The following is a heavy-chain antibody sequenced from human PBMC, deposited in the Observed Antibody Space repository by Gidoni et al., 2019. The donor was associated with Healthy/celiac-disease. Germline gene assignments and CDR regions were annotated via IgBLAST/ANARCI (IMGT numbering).Heavy chain of an antibody. V-gene: IGHV4-59*01. J-gene: IGHJ6*02. CDR1: GGSISRYY. D-gene: IGHD6-13*01. Sequence: QVQLQESGPGLVKPSETLSLTCTVSGGSISRYYWSWIRQPPGKGLEWIGYIYYSGSTNYNPSLKSRVTISVDTSKNQFSLKLSSVTAADTAVYYCARDQDPIAAAGTGYYYGMDVWGQGTTVTVSS. CDR3: ARDQDPIAAAGTGYYYGMDV. CDR2: IYYSGST.